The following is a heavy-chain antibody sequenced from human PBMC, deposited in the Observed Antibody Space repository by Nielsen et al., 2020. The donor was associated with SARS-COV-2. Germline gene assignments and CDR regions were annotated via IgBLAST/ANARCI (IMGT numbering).Heavy chain of an antibody. J-gene: IGHJ5*02. CDR1: GGSISSSSYY. CDR2: IYYSGST. V-gene: IGHV4-39*01. D-gene: IGHD2-2*01. CDR3: ARSTREYQPRRGNWFDP. Sequence: SETLSLTCTVSGGSISSSSYYWGWIRQPPGKGLEWIGSIYYSGSTYYNPSLKSRVTISVDTSKNQFSLKLSSVTAADTAVYYCARSTREYQPRRGNWFDPWGQGTLVTVSS.